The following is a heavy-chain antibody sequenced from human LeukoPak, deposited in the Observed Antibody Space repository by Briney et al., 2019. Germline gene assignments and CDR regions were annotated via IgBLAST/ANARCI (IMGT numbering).Heavy chain of an antibody. Sequence: GGSLRLSCAASGFTFSHYWMQWVRQAPGKGLVWVSRINSDGSSTTYADSVKGRFTISRDNAKNTLYMQMNSLRAEDTAEYYCARVWGSDAFDIWGQGTMVTVSS. CDR2: INSDGSST. V-gene: IGHV3-74*01. CDR3: ARVWGSDAFDI. J-gene: IGHJ3*02. D-gene: IGHD3-16*01. CDR1: GFTFSHYW.